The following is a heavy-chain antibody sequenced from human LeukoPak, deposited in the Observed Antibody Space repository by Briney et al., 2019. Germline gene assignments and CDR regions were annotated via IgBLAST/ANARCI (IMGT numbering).Heavy chain of an antibody. D-gene: IGHD2-2*01. CDR2: ISYDESNK. CDR3: ARDQSSTATNYYYTMDV. Sequence: GGSLRLSCAASGFTFSSYAMHWVRQAPGKGLEWVALISYDESNKYYADSVRGRFTISRDNSKNTLYLQMNSLRAEGTAVFYCARDQSSTATNYYYTMDVWGQGTTVTVSS. CDR1: GFTFSSYA. V-gene: IGHV3-30*04. J-gene: IGHJ6*02.